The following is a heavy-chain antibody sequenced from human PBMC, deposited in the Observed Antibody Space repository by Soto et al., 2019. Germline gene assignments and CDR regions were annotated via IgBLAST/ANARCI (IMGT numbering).Heavy chain of an antibody. CDR1: GYTFTSYA. V-gene: IGHV1-3*01. CDR2: INAGNGNT. D-gene: IGHD2-8*01. J-gene: IGHJ4*02. Sequence: GASVKVSCKASGYTFTSYAMHWVRQAPGQRLEWMGWINAGNGNTKYSQKFQGRVTITRDTSASTAYMELSSLRSEDTAVYYCARDVGCTNGVCYRGTFDYWGQGTLVTVSS. CDR3: ARDVGCTNGVCYRGTFDY.